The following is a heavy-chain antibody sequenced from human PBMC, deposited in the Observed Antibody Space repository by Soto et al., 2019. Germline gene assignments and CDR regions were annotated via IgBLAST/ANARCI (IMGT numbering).Heavy chain of an antibody. V-gene: IGHV5-51*01. CDR3: TRHSELAQDIDY. CDR1: GYSFTSFW. Sequence: GESLKISCMTSGYSFTSFWVGWVRQMPGKGLEWMGNIYPGDSETRYSPSFQGHVTISADKSISTAYLQWSSLKASDTAMYYCTRHSELAQDIDYWGQGTLVTVSS. CDR2: IYPGDSET. J-gene: IGHJ4*02. D-gene: IGHD1-26*01.